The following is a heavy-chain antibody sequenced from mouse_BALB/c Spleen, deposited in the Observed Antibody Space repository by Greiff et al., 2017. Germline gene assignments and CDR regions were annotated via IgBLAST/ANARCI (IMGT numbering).Heavy chain of an antibody. CDR2: INSNGGST. CDR3: ARGDTTATGY. V-gene: IGHV5-6-3*01. J-gene: IGHJ2*01. Sequence: EVKLMESGGGLVQPGGSLKLSCAASGFTFSSYGMSWVRQTPDKRLELVATINSNGGSTYYPDSVKGRFTISRDNAKNTLYLQMSSLKSEDTAMYYCARGDTTATGYWGQGTTLTVSS. CDR1: GFTFSSYG. D-gene: IGHD1-2*01.